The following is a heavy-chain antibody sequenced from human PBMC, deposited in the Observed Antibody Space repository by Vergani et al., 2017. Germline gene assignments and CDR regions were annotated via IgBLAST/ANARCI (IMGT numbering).Heavy chain of an antibody. Sequence: EVQLVESGGGLVQPGGSLRLSCAASGFTFSSYWMHWVRQAPGKGLVWVSRINSDGSSTNYADSVKGRFTISRDKAKNTLYLQMNRLRGEDTAVYYCAALSYCGSWYDYYYYYMDVWGKGTTVTVSS. V-gene: IGHV3-74*01. D-gene: IGHD6-13*01. CDR1: GFTFSSYW. J-gene: IGHJ6*03. CDR2: INSDGSST. CDR3: AALSYCGSWYDYYYYYMDV.